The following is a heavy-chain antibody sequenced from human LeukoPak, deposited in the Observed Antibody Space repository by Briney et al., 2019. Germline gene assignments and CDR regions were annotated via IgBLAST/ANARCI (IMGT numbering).Heavy chain of an antibody. CDR2: IFHTGNT. J-gene: IGHJ4*02. Sequence: ASETLSHTCAVSGYSLSNGFYWGWIRQPPGKGLEWIGSIFHTGNTYYNPSLKSRLTISVDTSKNQFSLQLRSVTAADTAVYYCARLRYSGSSLGAFDYWGQGTLVTVSS. D-gene: IGHD1-26*01. CDR3: ARLRYSGSSLGAFDY. V-gene: IGHV4-38-2*01. CDR1: GYSLSNGFY.